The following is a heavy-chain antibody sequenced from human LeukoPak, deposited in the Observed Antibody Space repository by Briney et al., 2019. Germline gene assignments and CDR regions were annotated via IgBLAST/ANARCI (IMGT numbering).Heavy chain of an antibody. V-gene: IGHV1-69*08. CDR3: ARVPQGGSWPYYFDY. D-gene: IGHD6-19*01. Sequence: SAVNESFKSSRGTLLPYTINGLGQAPSKGGAGVGRMFPNRGTANYAQNFQGRVTITADRSTTTAYMELSSLRSEDTAVYYCARVPQGGSWPYYFDYWGGGTLVTVP. J-gene: IGHJ4*02. CDR1: RGTLLPYT. CDR2: MFPNRGTA.